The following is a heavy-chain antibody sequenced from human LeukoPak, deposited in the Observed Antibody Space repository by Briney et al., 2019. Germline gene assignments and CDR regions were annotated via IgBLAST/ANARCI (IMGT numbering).Heavy chain of an antibody. V-gene: IGHV4-38-2*01. CDR3: ARHVVHESPDF. CDR2: IYHSGGN. D-gene: IGHD2-21*01. Sequence: PSETLSLTCAVSGYSITSGYYWGWIRQPPGKGLEWIGSIYHSGGNYYNPSLKSRLTMSVDTSKNQFSLKLGSVTATDTAVYYCARHVVHESPDFWGQGTLVTVSS. CDR1: GYSITSGYY. J-gene: IGHJ4*02.